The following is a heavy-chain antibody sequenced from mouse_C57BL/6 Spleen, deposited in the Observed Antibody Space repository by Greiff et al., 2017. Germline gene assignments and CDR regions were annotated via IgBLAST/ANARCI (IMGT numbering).Heavy chain of an antibody. J-gene: IGHJ2*01. Sequence: VQLQQSDAELVKPGASVKISCKVSGYTFTDHTIHWMKQRPEQGLEWIGYIYPRDGSTKYNEKFKGKATLTADKSSSTAYLQLNSLTSEDSAVYFWARRRDGYYYFDYWGQGTTLTVSS. D-gene: IGHD2-3*01. CDR1: GYTFTDHT. CDR2: IYPRDGST. V-gene: IGHV1-78*01. CDR3: ARRRDGYYYFDY.